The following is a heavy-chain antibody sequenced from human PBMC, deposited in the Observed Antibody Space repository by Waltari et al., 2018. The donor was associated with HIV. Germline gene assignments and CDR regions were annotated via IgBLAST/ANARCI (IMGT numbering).Heavy chain of an antibody. D-gene: IGHD6-19*01. CDR2: IWSHGRNQ. CDR1: GFSFTSFA. J-gene: IGHJ4*02. Sequence: QVQLVESGGGVVQPGRSLRLSCAASGFSFTSFAMHWVRQAPGKGLEWVAVIWSHGRNQYYADSVKGRFTISRDNSKNTLFLQMNSLRVGDTAVYYCARVSYSSGWFEDYWGQGTLVTVSS. CDR3: ARVSYSSGWFEDY. V-gene: IGHV3-33*01.